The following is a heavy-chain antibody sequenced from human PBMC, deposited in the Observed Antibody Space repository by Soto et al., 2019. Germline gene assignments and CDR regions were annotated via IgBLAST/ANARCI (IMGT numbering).Heavy chain of an antibody. Sequence: QLQVQESGPGLVKPSETLSLTCTVSGGSVSSSSYSWGWIRQSPGKGLEWIGTIYSSENTYYNPFLLSRVTISVDTSKNEFSLRLGSVTAADTAVYYCARLNGYCISTNCHGYYGMDVWGQGTTVTVSS. CDR2: IYSSENT. V-gene: IGHV4-39*01. D-gene: IGHD2-2*03. CDR1: GGSVSSSSYS. J-gene: IGHJ6*02. CDR3: ARLNGYCISTNCHGYYGMDV.